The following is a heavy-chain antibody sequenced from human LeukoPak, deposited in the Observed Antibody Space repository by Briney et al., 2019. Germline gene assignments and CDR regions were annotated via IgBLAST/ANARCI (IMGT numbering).Heavy chain of an antibody. Sequence: PSETLSLTCTVSGGSISSYYWSWIRQPPGKGLEWIGYIYYSGSTNYNPSLKSRVTISVDTSKNQFSLKLSSVTAADTAVYYCARAPDCSSTSCYGRGYYYGMDVWGQGTTVTVSS. CDR2: IYYSGST. V-gene: IGHV4-59*01. CDR1: GGSISSYY. D-gene: IGHD2-2*01. CDR3: ARAPDCSSTSCYGRGYYYGMDV. J-gene: IGHJ6*02.